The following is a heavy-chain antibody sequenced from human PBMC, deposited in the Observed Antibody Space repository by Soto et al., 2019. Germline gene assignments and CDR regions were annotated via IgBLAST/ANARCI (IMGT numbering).Heavy chain of an antibody. CDR3: ARDTSSTSLRAEYFQF. CDR1: GDSITSNSYF. D-gene: IGHD6-13*01. J-gene: IGHJ1*01. Sequence: SETLSLTCTVSGDSITSNSYFWAWIRQPPGKGLEWIGSIYHSVTTYYNPSLKGRVTISMDTSKNQFSLRLTSVTAADTAVYYCARDTSSTSLRAEYFQFWGQGTQVTVS. V-gene: IGHV4-39*02. CDR2: IYHSVTT.